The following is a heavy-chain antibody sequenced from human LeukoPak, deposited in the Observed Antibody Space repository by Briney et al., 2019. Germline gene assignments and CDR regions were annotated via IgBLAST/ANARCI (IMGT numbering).Heavy chain of an antibody. CDR3: ARDRTGRIIDFDY. CDR2: ISAYNGNT. Sequence: ASVKVSCKASGYTFTSYAMNWVRQAPGQGLEWMGWISAYNGNTNYAQNLQGRVTMTTDTSTSTAYMELRSLRSDDTAVYHCARDRTGRIIDFDYWGQGTLVTVSS. D-gene: IGHD3-16*02. J-gene: IGHJ4*02. V-gene: IGHV1-18*01. CDR1: GYTFTSYA.